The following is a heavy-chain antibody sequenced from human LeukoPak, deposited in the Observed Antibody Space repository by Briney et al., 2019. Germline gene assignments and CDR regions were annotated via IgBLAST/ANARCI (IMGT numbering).Heavy chain of an antibody. D-gene: IGHD2-15*01. CDR1: GFTFSSYA. V-gene: IGHV4-31*02. Sequence: LRLSCAASGFTFSSYAMSWIRQHPGKGLEWIGYIYYSGSTYYNPSLKSRVTISVDTSKNQFSLKLSSVTAADTAVYYCARRVVAATLTFDYWGQGTLVTVSS. J-gene: IGHJ4*02. CDR3: ARRVVAATLTFDY. CDR2: IYYSGST.